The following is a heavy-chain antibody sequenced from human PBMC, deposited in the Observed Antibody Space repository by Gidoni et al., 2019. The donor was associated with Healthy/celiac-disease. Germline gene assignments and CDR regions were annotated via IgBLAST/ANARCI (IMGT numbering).Heavy chain of an antibody. D-gene: IGHD4-17*01. CDR2: IIPIFGTA. J-gene: IGHJ6*02. CDR3: ARDRMTTVTTWDYYYGMDV. CDR1: GGTFSSYA. Sequence: QVQLVQSGAEVKKPGSSVKVSCKASGGTFSSYAISWGRQAPGQGLEWMGGIIPIFGTANYAQKFQGRVTITADESTSTAYMELSSLRSEDTAVYYCARDRMTTVTTWDYYYGMDVWGQGTTVTVSS. V-gene: IGHV1-69*01.